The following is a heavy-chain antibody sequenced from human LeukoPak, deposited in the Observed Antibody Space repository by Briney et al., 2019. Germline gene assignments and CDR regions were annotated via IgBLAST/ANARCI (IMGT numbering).Heavy chain of an antibody. CDR2: ISSSGSTI. Sequence: GGSLRLSCAASGFTFSSYEMNWVRQAPGKGLEWVSYISSSGSTIYYADSVKGRFTISRDNAKNSLYLQMNSLRAEDTAVYYCAKVNDYGDYGVDYWGQGTLVTVSS. V-gene: IGHV3-48*03. CDR3: AKVNDYGDYGVDY. CDR1: GFTFSSYE. D-gene: IGHD4-17*01. J-gene: IGHJ4*02.